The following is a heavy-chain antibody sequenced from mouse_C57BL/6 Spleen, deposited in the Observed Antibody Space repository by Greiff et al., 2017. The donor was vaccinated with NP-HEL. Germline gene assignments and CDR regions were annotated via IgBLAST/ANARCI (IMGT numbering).Heavy chain of an antibody. Sequence: QVQLQQSGAELVMPGASVKLSCKASGYTFTSYWMHWVKQRPGQGLEWIGEIDPSDSYTNYNQKFKGKSTLTVDKSSSTAYMQLSSLTSEDSAVYYCARCDGSSWYFDVWGTGTTVTVSS. D-gene: IGHD1-1*01. CDR3: ARCDGSSWYFDV. CDR1: GYTFTSYW. CDR2: IDPSDSYT. J-gene: IGHJ1*03. V-gene: IGHV1-69*01.